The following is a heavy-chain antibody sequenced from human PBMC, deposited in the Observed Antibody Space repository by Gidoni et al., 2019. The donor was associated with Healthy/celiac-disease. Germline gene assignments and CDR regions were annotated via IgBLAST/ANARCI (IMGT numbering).Heavy chain of an antibody. D-gene: IGHD3-9*01. CDR2: IYYSGST. CDR3: ARDPNNYDILTGYLNWFDP. J-gene: IGHJ5*02. V-gene: IGHV4-61*01. Sequence: QVQLQESGPGLVKPSETLSLTCTVSGGSVSSGSYYWSWIRQPPGKGLEWIGYIYYSGSTNYNPSRKSRVTISGDTSKNQFSLKLSSVTAADTAVYYCARDPNNYDILTGYLNWFDPWGQGTLVTGSS. CDR1: GGSVSSGSYY.